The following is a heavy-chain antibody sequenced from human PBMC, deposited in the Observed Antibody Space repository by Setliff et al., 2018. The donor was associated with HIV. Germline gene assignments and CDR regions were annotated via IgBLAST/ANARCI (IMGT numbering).Heavy chain of an antibody. CDR2: IKTKPNSYAT. V-gene: IGHV3-73*01. CDR1: GFTFSGSA. Sequence: GGSLRLSCAASGFTFSGSAIHWVRQASGKGLEWVGRIKTKPNSYATALGASVMGRFAISRDNARTSLFLEMRSLRDEDTAVYLCANLWELGAWGQGTLVTVSS. CDR3: ANLWELGA. J-gene: IGHJ5*02. D-gene: IGHD3-16*01.